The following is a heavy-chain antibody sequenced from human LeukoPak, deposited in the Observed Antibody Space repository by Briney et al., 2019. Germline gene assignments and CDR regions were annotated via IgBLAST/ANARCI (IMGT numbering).Heavy chain of an antibody. CDR1: GYSFRSYW. Sequence: GESLKISCQGSGYSFRSYWIGWVRQMPGKGLEWMGIIYPGDSDTRYSPSFQGQVTISADKSISTAYLQWSSLKASDTAMYYCARQGDSSGWSSPSDYWGRGTLVTVSS. V-gene: IGHV5-51*01. CDR2: IYPGDSDT. CDR3: ARQGDSSGWSSPSDY. D-gene: IGHD6-19*01. J-gene: IGHJ4*02.